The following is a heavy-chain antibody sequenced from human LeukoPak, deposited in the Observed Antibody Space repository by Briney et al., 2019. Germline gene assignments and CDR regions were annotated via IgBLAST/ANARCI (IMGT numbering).Heavy chain of an antibody. V-gene: IGHV1-69*05. D-gene: IGHD3-10*01. CDR1: GAPFSSYA. CDR3: ARDRYGSGSYELRTNWFDP. Sequence: GSSVKFSCKASGAPFSSYAISWVRQAPGQGLEWMGRIIPIFGTANYAQKFQGRVTITTDESTSTAYMELSSLRSEDTAVYYCARDRYGSGSYELRTNWFDPWGQGTLVTVSS. CDR2: IIPIFGTA. J-gene: IGHJ5*02.